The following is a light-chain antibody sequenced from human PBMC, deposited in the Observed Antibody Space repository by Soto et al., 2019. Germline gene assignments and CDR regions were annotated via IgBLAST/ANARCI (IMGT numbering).Light chain of an antibody. V-gene: IGLV2-23*02. J-gene: IGLJ2*01. Sequence: QSVLTQPASVSGSPGQSITISCTGTSSDVGSYNLVSWYQQHPGKAPKLMIYEVSQWPSGVSNRFSGSKSGNTASLTISGLQAEDEADYYCCSYAGSSTVVFGGGTKLTVL. CDR3: CSYAGSSTVV. CDR2: EVS. CDR1: SSDVGSYNL.